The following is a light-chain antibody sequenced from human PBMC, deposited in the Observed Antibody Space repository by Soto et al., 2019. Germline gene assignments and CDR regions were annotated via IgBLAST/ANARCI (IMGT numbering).Light chain of an antibody. CDR3: SSYTSRPTLFG. CDR1: SSDVGGYNY. CDR2: EVS. J-gene: IGLJ1*01. V-gene: IGLV2-14*01. Sequence: QSVLTQPASVSGSPGQSITITCTGTSSDVGGYNYVSWYQQHPGKAPKLVIFEVSIRPSGVSFRFSGSKSGNTASLTISGLQTEDEADYYCSSYTSRPTLFGFGSGTKVTVL.